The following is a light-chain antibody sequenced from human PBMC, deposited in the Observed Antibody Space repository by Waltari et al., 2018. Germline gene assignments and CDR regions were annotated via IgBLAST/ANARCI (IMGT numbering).Light chain of an antibody. Sequence: EIVLTQSPGTLSLSPGDRATLSCRASQSIANKNVTWYSQRPGQPPSLLIFGASTRASGVPDRFSGSGFGTEFTLTISRLEPEDFAVYYCQQYGTSVTFGGGTKLEIK. CDR3: QQYGTSVT. V-gene: IGKV3-20*01. CDR1: QSIANKN. CDR2: GAS. J-gene: IGKJ4*01.